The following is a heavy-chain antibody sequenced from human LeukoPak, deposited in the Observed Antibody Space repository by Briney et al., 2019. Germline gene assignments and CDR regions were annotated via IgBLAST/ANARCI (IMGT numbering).Heavy chain of an antibody. Sequence: GGSLRLSCVASGFTLSSSWLNWFRQAPGKGLEWVANIKPDGSEKYYVDSVKGRFTISRDNAQNSLYLQMNNLRAEDAAVYYCARDVYRSFGYWGQGTLVTVSS. D-gene: IGHD5/OR15-5a*01. V-gene: IGHV3-7*01. J-gene: IGHJ4*02. CDR1: GFTLSSSW. CDR3: ARDVYRSFGY. CDR2: IKPDGSEK.